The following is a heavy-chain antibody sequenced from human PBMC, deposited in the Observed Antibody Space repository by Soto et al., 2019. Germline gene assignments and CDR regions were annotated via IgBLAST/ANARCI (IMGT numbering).Heavy chain of an antibody. CDR2: INAGNGNT. J-gene: IGHJ6*02. V-gene: IGHV1-3*01. D-gene: IGHD5-12*01. CDR1: GYTFTSYA. CDR3: ATPSHPIGYSGYDSLYYYYGMDV. Sequence: ASVKVSCKASGYTFTSYAMHWVRQAPGQRLEWMGWINAGNGNTKYSQKFQGRVTITRDTSASTAYMELSSLRSEDTAVYYCATPSHPIGYSGYDSLYYYYGMDVWGQGTTVTVSS.